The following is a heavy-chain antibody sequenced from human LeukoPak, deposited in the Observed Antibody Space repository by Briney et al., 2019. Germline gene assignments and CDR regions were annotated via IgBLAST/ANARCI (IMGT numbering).Heavy chain of an antibody. Sequence: GGSLRLSCAASGFTFDDSGMSWVRQAPGKGLEWVSGINWNADSTGYAGSVKGRFTISRDNAKNSLYLQMNSLRAEDTALYYCARGYFDWLLDHWGQGTLVTVSS. J-gene: IGHJ4*02. D-gene: IGHD3-9*01. CDR1: GFTFDDSG. V-gene: IGHV3-20*04. CDR2: INWNADST. CDR3: ARGYFDWLLDH.